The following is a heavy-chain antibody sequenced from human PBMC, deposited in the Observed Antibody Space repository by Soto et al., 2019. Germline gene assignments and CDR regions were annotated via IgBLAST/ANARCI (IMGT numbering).Heavy chain of an antibody. CDR2: INTYGST. J-gene: IGHJ6*02. CDR1: GFTVRSNY. V-gene: IGHV3-53*01. CDR3: ATRTGPYYYSMNI. D-gene: IGHD4-17*01. Sequence: VGSLSFSCAASGFTVRSNYMTWVRQAPGKGLEWVSIINTYGSTYYADSVKGRFTISRDTSKMFLQMNSLRAEDTAVYYCATRTGPYYYSMNIWCQGTTVTVSS.